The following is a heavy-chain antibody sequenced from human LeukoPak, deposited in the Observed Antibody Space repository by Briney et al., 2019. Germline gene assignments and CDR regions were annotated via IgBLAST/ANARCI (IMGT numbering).Heavy chain of an antibody. V-gene: IGHV3-23*01. CDR2: INGSGDAT. Sequence: GGSLRLSCAVSGFLFSHYTMTWVRQGPGKGLEWVSSINGSGDATLYADSVMGRFTISRDNSKNTLYLQMNSLRAEDTAVYYCAKDSSWNDRGYFDYWGQGTPVTVSS. CDR1: GFLFSHYT. D-gene: IGHD1-1*01. J-gene: IGHJ4*02. CDR3: AKDSSWNDRGYFDY.